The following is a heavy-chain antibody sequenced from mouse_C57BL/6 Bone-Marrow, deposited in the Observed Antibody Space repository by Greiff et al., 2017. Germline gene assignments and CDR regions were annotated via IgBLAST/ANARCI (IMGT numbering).Heavy chain of an antibody. J-gene: IGHJ3*01. CDR2: INPGSGGT. Sequence: QVQLQQSGAELVRPGTSVKVSCKASGYAFTNYLIEWVKQRPGQGLEWIGVINPGSGGTNYNEKFKGKASLTADKSYSTAFMQLSSLTSEDSAIYFCARCRSNWWVGWFAYWGQGTLVTVSA. V-gene: IGHV1-54*01. CDR1: GYAFTNYL. D-gene: IGHD2-5*01. CDR3: ARCRSNWWVGWFAY.